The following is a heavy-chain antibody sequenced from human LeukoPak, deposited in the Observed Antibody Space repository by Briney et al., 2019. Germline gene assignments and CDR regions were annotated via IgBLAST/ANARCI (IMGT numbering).Heavy chain of an antibody. V-gene: IGHV1-2*02. CDR1: GYTFTGYY. Sequence: GASVKVSCKASGYTFTGYYMHWVRQAPGQGLEWMGWINPNSGGTNYAQKFQGRVTMTRDTSISTAYMELSRLRSDDTAVYYCARAGGGYSPRRFLFQHWGQGTLVTVSS. J-gene: IGHJ1*01. CDR3: ARAGGGYSPRRFLFQH. D-gene: IGHD5-18*01. CDR2: INPNSGGT.